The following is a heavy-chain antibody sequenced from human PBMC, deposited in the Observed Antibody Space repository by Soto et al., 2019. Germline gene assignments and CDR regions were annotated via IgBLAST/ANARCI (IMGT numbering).Heavy chain of an antibody. CDR1: GGSFSSYY. D-gene: IGHD2-15*01. V-gene: IGHV4-59*01. CDR2: IYYTGSI. Sequence: PSETLSLTCTVSGGSFSSYYWSWIRQPPGKGLEWIGDIYYTGSIIYNPSLKSRVTMSVDMSMKQFSLKLNSVTAADTAVYYCARTTTLENYFDYWGQGTLVTVSS. CDR3: ARTTTLENYFDY. J-gene: IGHJ4*02.